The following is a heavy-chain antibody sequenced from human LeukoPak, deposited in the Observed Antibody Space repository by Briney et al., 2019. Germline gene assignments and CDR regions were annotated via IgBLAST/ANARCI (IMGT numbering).Heavy chain of an antibody. CDR3: ATEGQYYDSRAYPTWTFDS. V-gene: IGHV3-66*02. Sequence: PGGSLRLSCAASGFTVSSSYMSWVRQAPGKGLEWVSVIYSGGSIYYADSVKGRFTISRDNSKNTLYLQMNSLRAEDTAVYYCATEGQYYDSRAYPTWTFDSWGQGTLVTVSS. CDR1: GFTVSSSY. D-gene: IGHD3-22*01. CDR2: IYSGGSI. J-gene: IGHJ4*02.